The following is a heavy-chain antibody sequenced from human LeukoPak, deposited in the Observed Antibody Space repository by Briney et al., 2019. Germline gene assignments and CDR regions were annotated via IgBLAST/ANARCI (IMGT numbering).Heavy chain of an antibody. D-gene: IGHD5-12*01. V-gene: IGHV3-9*01. CDR1: GFTFDDYA. J-gene: IGHJ4*02. Sequence: PGGSLRLSCAASGFTFDDYAMHWVRQAPGKGLEWVSGISWNSGSIGYADSVKGRFTISRDNAKNSLYLQMNSLRAEDTALNYCAKDIGATEIYFDHWGQGTLVTVSS. CDR3: AKDIGATEIYFDH. CDR2: ISWNSGSI.